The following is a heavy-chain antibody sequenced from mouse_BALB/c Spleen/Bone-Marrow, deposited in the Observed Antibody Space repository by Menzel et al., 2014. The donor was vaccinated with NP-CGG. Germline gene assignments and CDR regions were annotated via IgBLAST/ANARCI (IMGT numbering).Heavy chain of an antibody. CDR3: ARDIHY. V-gene: IGHV7-3*02. J-gene: IGHJ2*01. Sequence: EVQGVESGGGLVQPGGSLRTSCATSGLTFTDYYMSWVRQPPGKALEWLGFIRNKANGYTTGYSASVKGRFTISRDNSQSILYLQMNTLRVEDSATYYCARDIHYWGQGTTLTVSS. CDR2: IRNKANGYTT. CDR1: GLTFTDYY.